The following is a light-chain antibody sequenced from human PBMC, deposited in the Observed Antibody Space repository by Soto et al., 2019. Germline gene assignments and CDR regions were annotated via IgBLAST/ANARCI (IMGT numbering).Light chain of an antibody. J-gene: IGLJ1*01. Sequence: QSVLTQPASVSGSPGQSITISCTGSSSALGSYRLVSWYQHHPGKVPKLIIYEGSKRTSGVSNRFSGSEPGNTASLTFSGLQAEDEADYYCCSSAPNRTIVFGTGTKLTVL. CDR1: SSALGSYRL. V-gene: IGLV2-23*01. CDR2: EGS. CDR3: CSSAPNRTIV.